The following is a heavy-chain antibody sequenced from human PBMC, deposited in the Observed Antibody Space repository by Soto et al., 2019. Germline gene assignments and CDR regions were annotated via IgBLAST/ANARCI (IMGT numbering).Heavy chain of an antibody. Sequence: PGGSLRLSCAASGFTFSSYAMHWVRQAPGKGLEWVAVISYDGSNKYYADSVKGRFTISRDNSKNTLYLQMNSLRAEDTAVYYCPRDYCSSTSCQSPLYGMDVWGQGTTVTVSS. CDR2: ISYDGSNK. D-gene: IGHD2-2*01. CDR3: PRDYCSSTSCQSPLYGMDV. CDR1: GFTFSSYA. V-gene: IGHV3-30-3*01. J-gene: IGHJ6*02.